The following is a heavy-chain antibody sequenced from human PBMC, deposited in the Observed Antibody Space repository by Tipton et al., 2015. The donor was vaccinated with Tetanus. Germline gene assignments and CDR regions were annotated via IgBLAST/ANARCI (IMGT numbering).Heavy chain of an antibody. Sequence: TLSLTCTVSGGSISGYFWTWIRQPPGKGLECIGYVFYTGITNYNPPFESRVTISVDTSKNHFSLKLTSVTAADAAVYFCVKFEYRTSFASWGQGALVTVSS. J-gene: IGHJ4*02. D-gene: IGHD6-6*01. CDR1: GGSISGYF. CDR3: VKFEYRTSFAS. V-gene: IGHV4-59*08. CDR2: VFYTGIT.